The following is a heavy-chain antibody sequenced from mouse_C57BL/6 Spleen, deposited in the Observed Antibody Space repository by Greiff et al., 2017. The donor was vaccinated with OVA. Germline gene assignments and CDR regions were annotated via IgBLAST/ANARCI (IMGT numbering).Heavy chain of an antibody. CDR3: ARHSLAFDY. Sequence: EVQGVESGGDLVKPGGSLKLSCAASGFTFSSYGMSWVRQTPDQRLEWVATISSGGSYTYYPDSVKGRFTISRDNAKNTLYLQMSSLKSEDTAMYYCARHSLAFDYWGQGTTLTVSS. V-gene: IGHV5-6*01. CDR2: ISSGGSYT. J-gene: IGHJ2*01. D-gene: IGHD6-1*01. CDR1: GFTFSSYG.